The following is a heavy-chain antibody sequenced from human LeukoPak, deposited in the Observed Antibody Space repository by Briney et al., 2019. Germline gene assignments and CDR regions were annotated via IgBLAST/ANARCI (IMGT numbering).Heavy chain of an antibody. CDR1: GFTFSSYS. V-gene: IGHV3-21*04. CDR3: AKNGDRGAYCTGGTCCPYFYYYMDV. D-gene: IGHD2-15*01. Sequence: GGSLRLSCAASGFTFSSYSMNWVRQAPGKGLEWVSCISSSSSYIYYADSVKGRFTISRDNSKNTLYLQMNSLRAEDTAIYYCAKNGDRGAYCTGGTCCPYFYYYMDVWGKGTTVTI. J-gene: IGHJ6*03. CDR2: ISSSSSYI.